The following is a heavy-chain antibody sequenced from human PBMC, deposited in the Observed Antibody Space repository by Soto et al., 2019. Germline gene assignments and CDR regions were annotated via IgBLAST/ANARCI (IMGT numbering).Heavy chain of an antibody. CDR3: ARHVYGSGSHYYGMDV. CDR1: GCSFTSYW. D-gene: IGHD3-10*01. J-gene: IGHJ6*02. CDR2: IYPGDSDT. V-gene: IGHV5-51*01. Sequence: GERLKIWWNGAGCSFTSYWSGWVRQMPGKGLEWMGIIYPGDSDTRYSPSFQGQVTISADKSISTAYLQWSSLKASDTAMYYCARHVYGSGSHYYGMDVWGQGTTVTVSS.